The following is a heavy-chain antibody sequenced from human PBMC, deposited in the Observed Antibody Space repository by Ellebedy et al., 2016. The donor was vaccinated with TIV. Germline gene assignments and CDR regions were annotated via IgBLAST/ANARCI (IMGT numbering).Heavy chain of an antibody. CDR3: ARDIGGGNSDY. CDR1: GDSISSSDYY. D-gene: IGHD4-23*01. CDR2: VYHSGST. V-gene: IGHV4-39*07. Sequence: MPSETLSLTCTVSGDSISSSDYYWGWVRQPPGKGLEWIGTVYHSGSTNYNPSLKSRVTISVDTSKNQFSLKLSSVTAADTAVYYCARDIGGGNSDYWGQGTLVTVSS. J-gene: IGHJ4*02.